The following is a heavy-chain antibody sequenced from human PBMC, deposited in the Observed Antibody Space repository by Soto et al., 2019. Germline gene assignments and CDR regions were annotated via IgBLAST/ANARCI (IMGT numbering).Heavy chain of an antibody. D-gene: IGHD2-2*01. CDR2: IHYSETT. J-gene: IGHJ5*02. V-gene: IGHV4-39*01. Sequence: QLQLQESGPGLVKPSETLSLTCTVSGVSISSGNYYWGWIRQPPGKGLEWIGSIHYSETTHHNPSIKSRVTMSVDTSKNQLSLKLRSVTAADTAVYHCARHFVALPAVRRLDWFVLWGQGTLVTVSS. CDR1: GVSISSGNYY. CDR3: ARHFVALPAVRRLDWFVL.